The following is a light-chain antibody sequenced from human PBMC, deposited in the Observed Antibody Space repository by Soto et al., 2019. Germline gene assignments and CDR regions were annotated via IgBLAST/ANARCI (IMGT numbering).Light chain of an antibody. CDR1: QSISRN. J-gene: IGKJ5*01. CDR2: AAS. V-gene: IGKV1-39*01. Sequence: DIQMTQSPSSLSASVGDRVTITCRASQSISRNLNWYQLKPGKAPKLLIYAASSLQNGVPSRFSGGGSGTEFTLSISSLQPEDFGTYYCQQSYTTASITFGQGXRLXX. CDR3: QQSYTTASIT.